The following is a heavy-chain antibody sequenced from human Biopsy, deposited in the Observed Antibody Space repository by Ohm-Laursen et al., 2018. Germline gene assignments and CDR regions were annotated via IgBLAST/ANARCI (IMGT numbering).Heavy chain of an antibody. Sequence: SVKVSCKPSGYTFTAFSVHWLRQAPGRGLEWMGWINPKSGDTDYPQNFQGRVSMTRDTSISTAYMDLSRLRSDDTAVYYCARGRRHCSGTCSRWYFDLWGRGTLVTVSS. J-gene: IGHJ2*01. CDR3: ARGRRHCSGTCSRWYFDL. V-gene: IGHV1-2*02. CDR1: GYTFTAFS. CDR2: INPKSGDT. D-gene: IGHD2-2*01.